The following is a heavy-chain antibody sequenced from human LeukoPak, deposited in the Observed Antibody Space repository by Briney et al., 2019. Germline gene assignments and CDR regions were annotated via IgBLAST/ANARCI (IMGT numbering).Heavy chain of an antibody. CDR2: ISSSSSYI. D-gene: IGHD6-13*01. Sequence: GGSLRLSCAASGFTFSSYSMNWVRQAPGKGLEWVSSISSSSSYIYYADSVKGRFTISRDNAKNSLYLQMNSLRAEDTAVYYCARDARQQLVERFDYWGQGTLVTVSS. CDR1: GFTFSSYS. CDR3: ARDARQQLVERFDY. V-gene: IGHV3-21*04. J-gene: IGHJ4*02.